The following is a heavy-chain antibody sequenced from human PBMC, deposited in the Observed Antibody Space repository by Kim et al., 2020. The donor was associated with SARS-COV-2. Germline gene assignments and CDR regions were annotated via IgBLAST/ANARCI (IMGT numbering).Heavy chain of an antibody. Sequence: GESLKISCKGSGYSFTSYWIGWVRQMPGKGLEWVGIIYPGDYDTRYSPSFQGQVTISADKSISTAYLQWSSLKASDTAMYYCSRRVVVAATRYYFDYWGQGALVTVSS. V-gene: IGHV5-51*01. J-gene: IGHJ4*02. D-gene: IGHD2-15*01. CDR3: SRRVVVAATRYYFDY. CDR2: IYPGDYDT. CDR1: GYSFTSYW.